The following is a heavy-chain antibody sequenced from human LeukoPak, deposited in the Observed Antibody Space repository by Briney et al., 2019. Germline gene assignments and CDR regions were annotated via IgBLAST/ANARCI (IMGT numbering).Heavy chain of an antibody. CDR1: GGSFSGYY. V-gene: IGHV4-34*01. J-gene: IGHJ4*02. CDR3: ARGDTAMAHCDY. D-gene: IGHD5-18*01. Sequence: SETLSLTCAVYGGSFSGYYWSWIRQPPGKGLEWIGEINHSGSTNYNPSLKSRVTISVDTSKNQFSLKQSSVTAADTAVYYRARGDTAMAHCDYWGQGTLVTVSS. CDR2: INHSGST.